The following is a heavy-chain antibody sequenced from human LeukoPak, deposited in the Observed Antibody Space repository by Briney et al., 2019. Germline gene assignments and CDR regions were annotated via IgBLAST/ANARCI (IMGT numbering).Heavy chain of an antibody. CDR3: ARASTIVTGTTQPFDY. CDR2: INHSGST. J-gene: IGHJ4*02. CDR1: GGSFSGYY. V-gene: IGHV4-34*01. Sequence: SEALFLTCAVYGGSFSGYYWSWIRQPPGKGLEWIGEINHSGSTNYNPSLKSRVTISVDTSKNQFSLKLSSVTAADTAVYYCARASTIVTGTTQPFDYWGQGTLVTVSS. D-gene: IGHD1-7*01.